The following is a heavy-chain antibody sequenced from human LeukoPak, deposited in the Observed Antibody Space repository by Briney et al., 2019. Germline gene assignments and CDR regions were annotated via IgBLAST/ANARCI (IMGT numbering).Heavy chain of an antibody. CDR2: IYHSGST. CDR3: AREVGWLQPNWFDP. CDR1: GGSISSGGYS. Sequence: PSQTLSLTCAVSGGSISSGGYSWSWIRQPPGKGLEWIGYIYHSGSTYYNPSLKSRVTISVDRSKNQFSLKLSSVTAADTAVYYCAREVGWLQPNWFDPWGQGTLVTVSS. D-gene: IGHD5-24*01. V-gene: IGHV4-30-2*01. J-gene: IGHJ5*02.